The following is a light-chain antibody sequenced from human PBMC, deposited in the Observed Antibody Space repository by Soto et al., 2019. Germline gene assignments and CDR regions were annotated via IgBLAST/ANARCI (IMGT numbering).Light chain of an antibody. CDR3: MQGTHWPPT. V-gene: IGKV2-30*01. CDR2: KVS. J-gene: IGKJ1*01. CDR1: QSLVDSDGNTY. Sequence: VVMTQSPLSLPVTLGQPASISCRSSQSLVDSDGNTYLNWFQQRPGQSPRRLIYKVSNRGSGVPDRISGSGSGADFTLKISRVEAEDVGVYYCMQGTHWPPTFGQGTKVEIK.